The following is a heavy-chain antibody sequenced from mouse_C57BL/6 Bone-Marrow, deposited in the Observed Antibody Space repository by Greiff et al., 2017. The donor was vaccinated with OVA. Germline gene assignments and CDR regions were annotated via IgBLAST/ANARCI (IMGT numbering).Heavy chain of an antibody. CDR3: VRKSWLLYAMDY. Sequence: EVQLVESGGGLVQPKGSLKLSCAASGFSFNTYAMNWVRQAPGKGLEWVARIRSKSNNYATYYADSVKDRFTISRDDSESMLYLQMNNLKTEDTALYIGVRKSWLLYAMDYWGQGTPVTASS. D-gene: IGHD2-3*01. CDR1: GFSFNTYA. V-gene: IGHV10-1*01. CDR2: IRSKSNNYAT. J-gene: IGHJ4*01.